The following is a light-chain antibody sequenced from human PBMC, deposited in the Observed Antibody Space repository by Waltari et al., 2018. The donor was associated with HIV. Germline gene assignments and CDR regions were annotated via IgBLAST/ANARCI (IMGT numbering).Light chain of an antibody. CDR3: LLSYSGVRV. Sequence: QAVVTQEHSLSVSPGGTVTVTCASFPGSVSRHHYPHWFQFKPGQAPRTLIYDTDKRHPWNSGRFSGSLIGGRATLTLSGALPDDEADYYCLLSYSGVRVFGGGTKLTV. V-gene: IGLV7-46*01. CDR2: DTD. CDR1: PGSVSRHHY. J-gene: IGLJ2*01.